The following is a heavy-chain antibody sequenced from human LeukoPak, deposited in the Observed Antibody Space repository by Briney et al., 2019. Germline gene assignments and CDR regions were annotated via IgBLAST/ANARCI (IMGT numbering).Heavy chain of an antibody. D-gene: IGHD1-26*01. CDR1: GGSISSHY. Sequence: SETLSLTCTVSGGSISSHYWSWIRQPPGKGLEWIGYIYYSGSTNYNPSLKSRVTISVDTSKNQFSLKLSSVTAADTAVYYCARDSSGSFPYYYYYMDVWGQGTTVTVSS. J-gene: IGHJ6*03. CDR2: IYYSGST. V-gene: IGHV4-59*11. CDR3: ARDSSGSFPYYYYYMDV.